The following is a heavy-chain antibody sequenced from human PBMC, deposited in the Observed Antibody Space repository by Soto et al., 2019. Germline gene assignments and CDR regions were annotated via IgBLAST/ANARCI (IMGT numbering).Heavy chain of an antibody. J-gene: IGHJ5*02. Sequence: QLQLLQSGAEVKKPGSSVKVSCKASGGTLSTYAVTWVRQAPGQGLEWMGGLIPVLGTTTYAPKFQDRVTITADESTNTASVEVNNLRCEDTAVYYCARVGTALVPAGWFDPWGQGTPVTVSS. CDR1: GGTLSTYA. CDR2: LIPVLGTT. CDR3: ARVGTALVPAGWFDP. V-gene: IGHV1-69*01. D-gene: IGHD3-9*01.